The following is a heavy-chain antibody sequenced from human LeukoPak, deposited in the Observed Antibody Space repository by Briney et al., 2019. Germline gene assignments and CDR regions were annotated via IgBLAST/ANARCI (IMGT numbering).Heavy chain of an antibody. Sequence: SETLSLTCAVYGGSFSGYYWTWIRQPPGKGLEWIGEINHSGNINYNPSLKSRLTISVDTSKNQFSLKLSSMTAADTAVYYCTRGRRWWGQGALVTVSS. D-gene: IGHD5-24*01. V-gene: IGHV4-34*01. CDR1: GGSFSGYY. CDR3: TRGRRW. CDR2: INHSGNI. J-gene: IGHJ4*02.